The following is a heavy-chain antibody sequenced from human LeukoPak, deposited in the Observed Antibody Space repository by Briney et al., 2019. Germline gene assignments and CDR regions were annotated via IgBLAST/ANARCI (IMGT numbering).Heavy chain of an antibody. V-gene: IGHV3-23*01. Sequence: GGSLRLSCAASGFTFSSYAMSWVRQAPGKGLEWVSAISGSGGSTYYADSVKGRFTISRDNSKNTLYLQMNSLRAEDTAVYYCAKVGGYDFWSGSVYFDYWGQGTLVTVSS. CDR3: AKVGGYDFWSGSVYFDY. J-gene: IGHJ4*02. D-gene: IGHD3-3*01. CDR2: ISGSGGST. CDR1: GFTFSSYA.